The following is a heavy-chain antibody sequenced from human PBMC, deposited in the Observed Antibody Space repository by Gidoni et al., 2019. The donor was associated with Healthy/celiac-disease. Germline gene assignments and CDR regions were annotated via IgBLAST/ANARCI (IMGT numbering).Heavy chain of an antibody. Sequence: EVPLLESGGGLVQPGGSLRLSCSASGFTFSSYAMSWVRQAPGKGLEWVSAISGSGGSTYYADSVKGRFTISRDNSKNTLYLQMNSRRAEDTAVYYCAKDIYSSSWYRGGYYYYGMDVWGQGTTVTVSS. V-gene: IGHV3-23*01. CDR2: ISGSGGST. J-gene: IGHJ6*02. D-gene: IGHD6-13*01. CDR1: GFTFSSYA. CDR3: AKDIYSSSWYRGGYYYYGMDV.